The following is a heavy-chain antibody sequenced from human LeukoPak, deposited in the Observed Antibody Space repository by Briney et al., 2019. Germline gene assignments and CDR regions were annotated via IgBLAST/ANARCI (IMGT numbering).Heavy chain of an antibody. CDR1: GFTFSSYA. J-gene: IGHJ4*02. Sequence: GGSLRLSCAASGFTFSSYAMSWVRRAPGRGLEGVSAISGSGGSTYYADSVQGRFTISRETSKNTLYLQMNSLRAEDTAVYYCAKEQDIVVVPAAILDWGQGTLVTVSS. D-gene: IGHD2-2*02. CDR3: AKEQDIVVVPAAILD. V-gene: IGHV3-23*01. CDR2: ISGSGGST.